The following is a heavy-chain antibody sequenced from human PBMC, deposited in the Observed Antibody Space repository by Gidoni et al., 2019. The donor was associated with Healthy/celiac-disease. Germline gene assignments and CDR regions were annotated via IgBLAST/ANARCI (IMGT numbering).Heavy chain of an antibody. J-gene: IGHJ4*02. D-gene: IGHD3-22*01. V-gene: IGHV3-23*01. Sequence: EVQLLESGGGWVQPGGSLRLSCGASGFIFSSYAMSWVRQAPGKGLEWVSAISGSGGGTYYADSVKGRFTISIDNSKNTLYLQMNSLRAEDTAVYYCAKTTMIRVSYQADYWGQGTLVTVSS. CDR1: GFIFSSYA. CDR2: ISGSGGGT. CDR3: AKTTMIRVSYQADY.